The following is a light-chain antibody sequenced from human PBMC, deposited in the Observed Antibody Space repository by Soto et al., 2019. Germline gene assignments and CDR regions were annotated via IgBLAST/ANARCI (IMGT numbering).Light chain of an antibody. CDR3: ATWDDSLNGAYV. V-gene: IGLV1-44*01. CDR2: AND. CDR1: SSNIGNNY. Sequence: QSVLTQPPSVSAAPGQKVTISCSGSSSNIGNNYVSWYQQLPGTAPRLLIYANDQRPSGVPDRFSGSKSDTSASLAISALQSEDKADYYCATWDDSLNGAYVFGTGTKLTVL. J-gene: IGLJ1*01.